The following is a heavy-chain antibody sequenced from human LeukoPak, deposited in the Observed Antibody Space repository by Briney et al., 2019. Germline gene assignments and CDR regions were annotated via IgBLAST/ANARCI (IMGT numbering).Heavy chain of an antibody. CDR2: INHSGST. J-gene: IGHJ4*02. CDR3: ASGYDYGVVDY. CDR1: GGPFSGYY. Sequence: SETLSLTCAVYGGPFSGYYWSWIRQPPGKGLEWIGEINHSGSTNYNPSLKSRVTISVDTSKNQFSLKLSCVTAADTAVYYCASGYDYGVVDYWGQGTLVTVSS. V-gene: IGHV4-34*01. D-gene: IGHD5-12*01.